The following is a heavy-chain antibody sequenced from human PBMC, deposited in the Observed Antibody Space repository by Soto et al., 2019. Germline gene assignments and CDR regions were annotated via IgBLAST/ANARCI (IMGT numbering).Heavy chain of an antibody. D-gene: IGHD2-15*01. J-gene: IGHJ5*02. CDR3: ARAGLSCSGGSCYTWFDP. CDR1: GGSISSGGYS. Sequence: SETLSLTCAVSGGSISSGGYSWSWIRQPPGKGLEWIGYIYHSGSTYYNPSLKSRVTISVDRSKNQFSLKLSSVTAADTAVYYCARAGLSCSGGSCYTWFDPWGQGTLVTVSS. V-gene: IGHV4-30-2*01. CDR2: IYHSGST.